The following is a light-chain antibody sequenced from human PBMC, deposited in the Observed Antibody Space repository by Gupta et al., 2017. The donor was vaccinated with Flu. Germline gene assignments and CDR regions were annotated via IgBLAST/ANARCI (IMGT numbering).Light chain of an antibody. V-gene: IGKV3-20*01. CDR2: GVT. J-gene: IGKJ1*01. CDR1: RSVDRNF. CDR3: QQYSRRPWT. Sequence: DIVLTQSPVTLSLSPGERATLSCRASRSVDRNFLAWYQQRPGQAPSLLIHGVTNRAAGVPDRFSGSGTGTDFTLTIANLEPDDFAIYYCQQYSRRPWTFGQETNLEI.